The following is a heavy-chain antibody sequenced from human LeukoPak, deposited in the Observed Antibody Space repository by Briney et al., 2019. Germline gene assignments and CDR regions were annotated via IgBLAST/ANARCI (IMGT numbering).Heavy chain of an antibody. Sequence: GRSLRLSCAASGFTFSSYGMHWVRQAPGKGLEWVAVISYDGSNKYYADSVKGRFTISRDNSKNTLYLQMNILRAEDTAVYYCAKDRDWYYFDYWGQGTLVTVSS. CDR2: ISYDGSNK. CDR3: AKDRDWYYFDY. V-gene: IGHV3-30*18. J-gene: IGHJ4*02. CDR1: GFTFSSYG. D-gene: IGHD5-24*01.